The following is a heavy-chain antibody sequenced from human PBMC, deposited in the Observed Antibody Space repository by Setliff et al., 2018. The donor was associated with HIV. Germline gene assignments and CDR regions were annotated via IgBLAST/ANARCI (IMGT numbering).Heavy chain of an antibody. J-gene: IGHJ4*02. CDR2: IYPSGST. D-gene: IGHD3-10*01. CDR3: ARDRGTRYGSGKDFDS. Sequence: PSETLSLTCIVSGGSISTYYWSWIRQPAGEGLEWIGRIYPSGSTNYNPSLRSRVTLSVDTSKNHFSLKLTSVTAADTAVYYCARDRGTRYGSGKDFDSWGQGILVTVSS. CDR1: GGSISTYY. V-gene: IGHV4-4*07.